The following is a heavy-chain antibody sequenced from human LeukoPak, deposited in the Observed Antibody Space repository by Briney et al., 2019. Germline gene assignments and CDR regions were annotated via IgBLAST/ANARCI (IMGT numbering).Heavy chain of an antibody. CDR2: ITSKTDGGTT. CDR3: TTGVRGD. V-gene: IGHV3-15*01. J-gene: IGHJ4*02. D-gene: IGHD3-10*01. Sequence: GGSLRLSCAASGFPFTYAWMNWVRQAPGKGLEWVGRITSKTDGGTTDYAAPVKGRFTISRDDSKNMLYLQMNSLKTEDTAVYYCTTGVRGDWGQGTPVTVSS. CDR1: GFPFTYAW.